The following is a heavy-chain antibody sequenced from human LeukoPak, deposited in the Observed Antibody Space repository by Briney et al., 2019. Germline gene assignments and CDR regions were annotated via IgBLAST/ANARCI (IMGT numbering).Heavy chain of an antibody. D-gene: IGHD2-21*02. CDR1: GYAFTGYY. V-gene: IGHV1-2*02. J-gene: IGHJ5*02. CDR2: INPNSGGT. CDR3: ARVIVVVTPDNWFDP. Sequence: ASVKVSCKASGYAFTGYYMHWVRQAPGQGLEWMGWINPNSGGTNYAQKFQGRVTMTRDTSISTAYMELSRLRSDDTAVYYCARVIVVVTPDNWFDPWGQGTLVTVSS.